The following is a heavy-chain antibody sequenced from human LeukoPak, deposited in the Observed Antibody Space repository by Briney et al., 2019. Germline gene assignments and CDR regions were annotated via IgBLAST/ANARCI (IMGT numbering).Heavy chain of an antibody. CDR1: GFTFSDYY. CDR2: ISSSGSTI. CDR3: ARAVGVGATTFDY. D-gene: IGHD1-26*01. J-gene: IGHJ4*02. V-gene: IGHV3-11*01. Sequence: GGSLRLSCAASGFTFSDYYMSWIRQAPGKGLEWVSYISSSGSTIYYADSVKGRFTISRDNAKNSLHLQMNSLRAEDTAVYYCARAVGVGATTFDYWGQGTLVTVSS.